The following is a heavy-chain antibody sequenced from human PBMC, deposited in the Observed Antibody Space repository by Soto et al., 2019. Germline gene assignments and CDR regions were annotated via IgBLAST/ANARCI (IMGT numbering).Heavy chain of an antibody. Sequence: SEALSLTCSVSGDSMSSGYYWGWIRQPPGKGLEWIGSIYHSGSTYYNPSLKSRVTISVDTSKNQFSLNLSSVTAADTAVYYCARVNGWVDYWGQGTLVTVSS. CDR1: GDSMSSGYY. D-gene: IGHD6-19*01. J-gene: IGHJ4*02. V-gene: IGHV4-38-2*02. CDR3: ARVNGWVDY. CDR2: IYHSGST.